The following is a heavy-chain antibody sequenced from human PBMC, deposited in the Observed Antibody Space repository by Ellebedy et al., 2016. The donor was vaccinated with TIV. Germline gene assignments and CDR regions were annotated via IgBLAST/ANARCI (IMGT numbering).Heavy chain of an antibody. CDR3: ARDYCGGDGCQNWFDP. CDR2: MDWDDDK. V-gene: IGHV2-70*04. D-gene: IGHD2-21*01. Sequence: SGPTLVXPTQTLTLTCSFSGFSLKTRGMRVSWIRQPPGKALEWLARMDWDDDKFYSPSLKTRLTVSKDTSKNQVVLRMTNMDPVDTATYYCARDYCGGDGCQNWFDPWGQGTLVTVSS. J-gene: IGHJ5*02. CDR1: GFSLKTRGMR.